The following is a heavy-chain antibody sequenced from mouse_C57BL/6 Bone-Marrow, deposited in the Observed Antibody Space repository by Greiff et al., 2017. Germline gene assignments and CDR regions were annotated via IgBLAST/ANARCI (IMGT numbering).Heavy chain of an antibody. CDR2: IDPSDSET. V-gene: IGHV1-52*01. CDR1: GYTFTSYW. D-gene: IGHD3-2*02. Sequence: QVQLQQPGAELVRPGSSVKLSCKASGYTFTSYWMHWVKQRPIQGLEWIGNIDPSDSETHYNQKFKDKATLTVDKSSSTAYMQLSSLTSEDSAVYYGAREDSSGYLYAMDYWGQGTSVTVSS. CDR3: AREDSSGYLYAMDY. J-gene: IGHJ4*01.